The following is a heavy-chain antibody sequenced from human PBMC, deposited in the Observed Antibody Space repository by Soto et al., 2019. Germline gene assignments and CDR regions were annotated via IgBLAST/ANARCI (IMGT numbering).Heavy chain of an antibody. V-gene: IGHV4-28*01. CDR1: GYFISSSNW. Sequence: QVQLQESGPGRVKPSDTLSLTCAVSGYFISSSNWWGWIRQPPGKGLEWIGYIYYSGSTYYNPSLKSRVTMSVDTSKNQFSLKLSPVTPVDTAMYYCARYDYGDNYFDYWGQGTLVTVSS. CDR2: IYYSGST. CDR3: ARYDYGDNYFDY. D-gene: IGHD4-17*01. J-gene: IGHJ4*02.